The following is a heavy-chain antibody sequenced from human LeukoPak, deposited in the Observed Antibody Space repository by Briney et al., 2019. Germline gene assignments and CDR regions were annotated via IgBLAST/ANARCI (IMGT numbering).Heavy chain of an antibody. CDR3: ATELEGDRAFDI. D-gene: IGHD3-16*01. CDR2: FDPEDGET. Sequence: ASVKVSCKVSGYTLTKLSMHWVRQAPGKGLEWRGGFDPEDGETIYAQKFQGRVTMTEDTSTDTAYMELSSLRSEDTAVYYCATELEGDRAFDIWGQGTMVTVSS. CDR1: GYTLTKLS. J-gene: IGHJ3*02. V-gene: IGHV1-24*01.